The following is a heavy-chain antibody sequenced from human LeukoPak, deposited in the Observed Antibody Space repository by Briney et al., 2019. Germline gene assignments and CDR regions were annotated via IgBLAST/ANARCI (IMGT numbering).Heavy chain of an antibody. CDR2: INHSGST. Sequence: KTSEALSLTCAVYGGSFSGYYWSWIRQPLGKGLEWIGEINHSGSTNYNPPLKSRVTISVDTSKNQLSLKLSSVTAADTAVYYCARTRAPELLWFGELSSDAFDIWGQGTMVTVSS. D-gene: IGHD3-10*01. CDR1: GGSFSGYY. V-gene: IGHV4-34*01. J-gene: IGHJ3*02. CDR3: ARTRAPELLWFGELSSDAFDI.